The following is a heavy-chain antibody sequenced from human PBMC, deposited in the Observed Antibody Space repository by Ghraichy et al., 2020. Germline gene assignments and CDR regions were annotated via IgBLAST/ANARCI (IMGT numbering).Heavy chain of an antibody. CDR2: ITRSSRTR. Sequence: LSLTCVGSGFNFSGFTVNWVRQSPGKGLEWVSSITRSSRTRSYADSVKGRFTFSRDTAQNELFLQMNILSDEDTAAYYCAKGSTVVRFYYYDGRDVWGQRSTVTVPS. CDR3: AKGSTVVRFYYYDGRDV. CDR1: GFNFSGFT. V-gene: IGHV3-48*02. J-gene: IGHJ6*02. D-gene: IGHD4-23*01.